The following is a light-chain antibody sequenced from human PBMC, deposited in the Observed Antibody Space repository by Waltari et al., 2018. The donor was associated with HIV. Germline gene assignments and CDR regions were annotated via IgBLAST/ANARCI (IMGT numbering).Light chain of an antibody. J-gene: IGKJ1*01. CDR3: LQYDNWPRT. CDR2: RAS. Sequence: EIVMTQSPATLSVSPGERATLSCWASQSISNNLAWYQQKPGQPPSLLIYRASTRAAGVPARFSGSGSGTEFTLTISLQSEDFAMYYCLQYDNWPRTFGQGTKVEIK. V-gene: IGKV3-15*01. CDR1: QSISNN.